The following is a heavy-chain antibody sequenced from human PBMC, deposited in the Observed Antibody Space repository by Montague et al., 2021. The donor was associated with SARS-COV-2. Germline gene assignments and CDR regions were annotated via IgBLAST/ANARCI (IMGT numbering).Heavy chain of an antibody. CDR2: YN. Sequence: YNEYAESVKGRITINPDTPKNQFSLHPTSVTPEDTAVYYCARHSYRTFDFWGQGTLVTVSS. V-gene: IGHV6-1*01. CDR3: ARHSYRTFDF. J-gene: IGHJ4*02. D-gene: IGHD3-10*01.